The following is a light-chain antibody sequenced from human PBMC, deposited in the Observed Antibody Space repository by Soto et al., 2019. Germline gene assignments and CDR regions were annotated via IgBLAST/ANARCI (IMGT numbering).Light chain of an antibody. CDR1: RSNIETND. V-gene: IGLV1-47*01. CDR3: AAWDDSLNIWV. J-gene: IGLJ3*02. CDR2: MST. Sequence: VLTQPPSASGTPGQRVTISCSGSRSNIETNDVYWYQQLPGTAPKLLIYMSTRRPSGVPDRFSGSKSGASASLVIGGLRSEDELDYYCAAWDDSLNIWVFGGGTKLTVL.